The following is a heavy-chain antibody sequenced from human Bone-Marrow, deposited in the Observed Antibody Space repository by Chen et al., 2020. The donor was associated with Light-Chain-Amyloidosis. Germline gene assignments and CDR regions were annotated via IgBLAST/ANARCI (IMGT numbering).Heavy chain of an antibody. CDR3: ATRYCSGGSCYSPYFEY. V-gene: IGHV3-23*01. Sequence: EVQLLESGGGLVQPGWSLRLSCVASGITFSSYAMNWVRQAPGKGLEWVSSDSGTIIITYYTDSVNGRFTTSRDNSKNTVYLQMSSLRADDTAVYYCATRYCSGGSCYSPYFEYWGQGTLVTVSS. CDR2: DSGTIIIT. J-gene: IGHJ4*02. D-gene: IGHD2-15*01. CDR1: GITFSSYA.